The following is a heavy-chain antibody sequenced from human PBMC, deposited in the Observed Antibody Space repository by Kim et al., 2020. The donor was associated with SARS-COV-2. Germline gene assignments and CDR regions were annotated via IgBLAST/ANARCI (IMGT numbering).Heavy chain of an antibody. CDR1: GFTFSSYT. J-gene: IGHJ5*02. CDR3: ASCGADCYSGFDP. CDR2: ISSSSSFI. Sequence: GGSLRLSCAASGFTFSSYTMNWVRQAPGKGLEWVSSISSSSSFIYYADSLKGRFTISRDNAKNSLYLQMNSLRAEDTAVYYCASCGADCYSGFDPWGQGTLVTVSS. V-gene: IGHV3-21*01. D-gene: IGHD2-21*02.